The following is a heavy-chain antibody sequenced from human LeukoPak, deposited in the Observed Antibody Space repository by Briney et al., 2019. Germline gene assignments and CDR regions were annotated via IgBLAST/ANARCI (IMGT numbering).Heavy chain of an antibody. D-gene: IGHD2-2*01. CDR2: INHSGST. CDR3: ARKRREVVPAASSPYYYYYYGMDV. CDR1: GGSFSGYY. V-gene: IGHV4-34*01. Sequence: SETLSLTCAVYGGSFSGYYWSWIRQPPGKGLEWIGEINHSGSTNYNPSLKSRVTISVDTSKNQLSLKLSSVTAADTAVYYCARKRREVVPAASSPYYYYYYGMDVWGQGTTVTVSS. J-gene: IGHJ6*02.